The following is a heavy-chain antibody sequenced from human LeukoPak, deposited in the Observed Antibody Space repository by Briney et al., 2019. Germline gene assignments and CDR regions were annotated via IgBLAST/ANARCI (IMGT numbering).Heavy chain of an antibody. Sequence: SETLSLTCTVSSGSISSYYWSWIRQPPGKGLEWIGVINHSGSTNYNPSLKSRVTISVDTSKNQFSLKLSSVTAADTAVYYCARGQGVAVRGNFDYWGQGTLVTVSS. J-gene: IGHJ4*02. CDR2: INHSGST. V-gene: IGHV4-34*01. CDR3: ARGQGVAVRGNFDY. CDR1: SGSISSYY. D-gene: IGHD3-10*01.